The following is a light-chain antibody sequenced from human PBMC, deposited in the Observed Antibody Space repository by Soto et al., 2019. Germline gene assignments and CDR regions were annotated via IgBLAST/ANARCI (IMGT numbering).Light chain of an antibody. CDR1: QSVRSS. Sequence: EFVLTQSPATLSLPPGERATLSCRASQSVRSSLAGYQQKPGQAPRLLIYDASNRATGIPARFSGSGSGTDFTLTISSLEPEDFAVYYCQQRSSWLLTFGGGTKVEIK. J-gene: IGKJ4*01. CDR3: QQRSSWLLT. V-gene: IGKV3-11*01. CDR2: DAS.